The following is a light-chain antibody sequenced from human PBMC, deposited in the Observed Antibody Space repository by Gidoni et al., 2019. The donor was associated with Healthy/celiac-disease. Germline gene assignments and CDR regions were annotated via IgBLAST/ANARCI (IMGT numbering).Light chain of an antibody. CDR2: WAS. J-gene: IGKJ5*01. V-gene: IGKV4-1*01. Sequence: DIVMTQSPDSLAVSLGERATINSKSSQSVLYSSNNKNYLAWYQQKPGQPPKLLIYWASTRESGVPDRFSGSGSGTDFTLTISSLQAEDVAVYYCQQYYSTPPITFXXXTRLEIK. CDR1: QSVLYSSNNKNY. CDR3: QQYYSTPPIT.